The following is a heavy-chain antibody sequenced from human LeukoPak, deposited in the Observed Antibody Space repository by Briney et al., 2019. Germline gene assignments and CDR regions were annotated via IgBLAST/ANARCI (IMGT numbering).Heavy chain of an antibody. V-gene: IGHV4-34*01. CDR3: ATRARNSEKYDGPAGPDY. Sequence: KPSETLSLTCAVYGGSFNGYYWSWVRQPPGKGLEWLGEIDHSGSSNYNPSLKSRVTLSVDTSKNQFFLKLRSATAADTALYYCATRARNSEKYDGPAGPDYWGQGTLVTVSS. CDR1: GGSFNGYY. CDR2: IDHSGSS. D-gene: IGHD1-26*01. J-gene: IGHJ4*02.